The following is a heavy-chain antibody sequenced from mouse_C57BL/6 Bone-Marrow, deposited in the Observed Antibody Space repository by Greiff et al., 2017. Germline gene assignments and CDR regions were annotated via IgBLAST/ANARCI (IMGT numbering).Heavy chain of an antibody. CDR2: IYWDDDK. D-gene: IGHD1-1*01. V-gene: IGHV8-12*01. CDR3: ARSPSYYYGSSYCFDY. Sequence: QVTLKVSGPGILQSSQTLSLTCSFSGFSLSPSGMGVSWIRQPSGKGLEWLAHIYWDDDKRYNPSLKSRLTISKDTSRNQVFLKITSVDTADTATYYCARSPSYYYGSSYCFDYWGQGTTLTVSS. CDR1: GFSLSPSGMG. J-gene: IGHJ2*01.